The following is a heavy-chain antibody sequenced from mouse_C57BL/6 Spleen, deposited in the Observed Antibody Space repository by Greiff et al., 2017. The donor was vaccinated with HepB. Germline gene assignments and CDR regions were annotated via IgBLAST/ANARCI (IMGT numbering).Heavy chain of an antibody. V-gene: IGHV1-80*01. CDR2: IYPGDGDT. CDR3: ASFFTTGIYYAMDY. J-gene: IGHJ4*01. Sequence: VKLQQSGAELVKPGASVKISCKASGYAFSSYWMNWVKQRPGKGLEWIGQIYPGDGDTNYNGKFKGKATLTADKSSSTAYMQLSSLTSEDSAVYFCASFFTTGIYYAMDYWGQGTSVTVSS. CDR1: GYAFSSYW. D-gene: IGHD1-1*01.